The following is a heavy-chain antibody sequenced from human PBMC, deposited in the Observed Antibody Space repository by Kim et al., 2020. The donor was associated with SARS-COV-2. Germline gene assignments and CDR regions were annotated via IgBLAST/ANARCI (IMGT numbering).Heavy chain of an antibody. D-gene: IGHD2-2*01. CDR1: GDSVSSNSAA. Sequence: SQTLSLTCAISGDSVSSNSAARNWIRQSPSRGLEWLGRTYYRSKWYNEYAVSLKSRITINSDTSKNQLSLQLNSVTPEDTAVYYCAGRSSTTFDIWGQGTMVTVSS. CDR3: AGRSSTTFDI. CDR2: TYYRSKWYN. V-gene: IGHV6-1*01. J-gene: IGHJ3*02.